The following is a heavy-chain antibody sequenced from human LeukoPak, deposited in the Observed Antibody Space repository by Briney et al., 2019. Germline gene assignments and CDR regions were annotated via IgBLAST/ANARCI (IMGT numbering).Heavy chain of an antibody. CDR3: ARGLLSGEFDY. CDR1: GGSISSSSYY. D-gene: IGHD3-10*01. V-gene: IGHV4-39*01. CDR2: IYYSGST. Sequence: SGTLSLTCTVSGGSISSSSYYWGWIRQPPGKGLEWIGSIYYSGSTYYNPSLKSRVTISVDTSKNQFSLKLSSVTAADTAVYYCARGLLSGEFDYWGQGTLVTVSS. J-gene: IGHJ4*02.